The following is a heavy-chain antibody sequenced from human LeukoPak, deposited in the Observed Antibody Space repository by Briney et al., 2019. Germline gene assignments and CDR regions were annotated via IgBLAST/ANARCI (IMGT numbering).Heavy chain of an antibody. D-gene: IGHD3-22*01. V-gene: IGHV3-15*01. CDR1: GFTLCNAW. Sequence: GGSLRLSCAASGFTLCNAWMSWVRQAPGKGLEWVGRIKSKTDGGTTDYAAPVKGRLTISRDDSKNTLYLQMNRLKAEDTAVYYCTTFLLRRYYYDSSGYYYQFHYWGQGTLVTVSS. CDR2: IKSKTDGGTT. CDR3: TTFLLRRYYYDSSGYYYQFHY. J-gene: IGHJ4*02.